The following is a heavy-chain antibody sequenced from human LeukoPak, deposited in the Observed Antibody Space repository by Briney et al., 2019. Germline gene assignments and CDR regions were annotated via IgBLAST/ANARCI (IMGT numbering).Heavy chain of an antibody. V-gene: IGHV1-8*01. CDR3: ARMNWLSKDNPNWFDL. D-gene: IGHD1-1*01. CDR2: MKPNSGET. Sequence: ASVNVSCKASGYTFTSYVINWLRPANGQGLEWMGCMKPNSGETCYSQKFQGRLTMTRNTSISTTYMDLSRLRSEDTAVYYCARMNWLSKDNPNWFDLWGQGTLVTVSS. CDR1: GYTFTSYV. J-gene: IGHJ5*02.